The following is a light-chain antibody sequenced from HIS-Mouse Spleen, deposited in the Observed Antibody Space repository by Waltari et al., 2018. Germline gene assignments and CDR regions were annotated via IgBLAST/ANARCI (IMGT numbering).Light chain of an antibody. V-gene: IGLV3-10*01. CDR1: ALPKKY. CDR3: YSTDSSGNHYV. CDR2: EDS. Sequence: SYELTQPPSVSVSPGQTAGITCSGDALPKKYASWYQQKSGQAPVLVIYEDSKRPSGIPERFSGSSSGTMATLTISGAQVEDEADYYCYSTDSSGNHYVFGTGTKVTVL. J-gene: IGLJ1*01.